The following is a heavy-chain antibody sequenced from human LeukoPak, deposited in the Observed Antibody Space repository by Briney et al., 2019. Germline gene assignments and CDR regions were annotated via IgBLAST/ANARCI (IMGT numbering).Heavy chain of an antibody. V-gene: IGHV3-23*01. CDR2: ISGSGGST. CDR1: GFTFSSYA. Sequence: PGGSLRLSCAASGFTFSSYAMSWVRQAPGKGLEWVSAISGSGGSTYYADSVKGRFTISRDNSKNTLYLQMNSLRAEDTAVYYCAKATYVARFYGFREFPGYFDYWGQGTLVTVSS. CDR3: AKATYVARFYGFREFPGYFDY. J-gene: IGHJ4*02. D-gene: IGHD3-10*01.